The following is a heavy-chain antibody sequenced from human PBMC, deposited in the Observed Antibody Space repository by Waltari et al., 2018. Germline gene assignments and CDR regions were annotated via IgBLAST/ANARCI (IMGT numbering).Heavy chain of an antibody. CDR1: GGSISSGGYY. D-gene: IGHD6-13*01. Sequence: QVQLQESGPGLVKPSQTLSLTCTVSGGSISSGGYYWSWIRQPPGKGLEWIGYIYYSGSTYYNPSLKSRVTVSVDTSKNQFSLKLSSVTAADTAVYYCARGLRRAAGTIWFDPWGQGTLVTVSS. J-gene: IGHJ5*02. CDR2: IYYSGST. CDR3: ARGLRRAAGTIWFDP. V-gene: IGHV4-31*03.